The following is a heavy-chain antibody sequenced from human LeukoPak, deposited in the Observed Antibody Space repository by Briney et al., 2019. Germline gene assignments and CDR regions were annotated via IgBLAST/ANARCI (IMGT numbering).Heavy chain of an antibody. J-gene: IGHJ4*02. V-gene: IGHV1-2*02. CDR3: ARLYSSTEVIDS. D-gene: IGHD2-2*01. CDR1: GYTFTVYY. CDR2: INPNSGGT. Sequence: GASVTVSFTTSGYTFTVYYMHWVRQAPGQGLEYMGWINPNSGGTNYAPKFQGRVTMTRDTSISTDYMELTSLRSDDTAVYYCARLYSSTEVIDSWGQGTLVTVSS.